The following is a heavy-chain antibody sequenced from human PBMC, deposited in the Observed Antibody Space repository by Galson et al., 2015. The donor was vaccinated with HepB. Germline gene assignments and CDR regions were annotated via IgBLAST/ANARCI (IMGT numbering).Heavy chain of an antibody. CDR3: ARELFIRHMVDP. CDR2: ISSSSSYT. V-gene: IGHV3-11*06. J-gene: IGHJ5*02. Sequence: SLRLSCAASGFTFSDYYMSWIRQAPGKGLEWVSYISSSSSYTNYADSVKGRFTISRDNAKNSLYLQMNSLRAEDTAVYYCARELFIRHMVDPWGQGTLVTVSS. D-gene: IGHD2-21*01. CDR1: GFTFSDYY.